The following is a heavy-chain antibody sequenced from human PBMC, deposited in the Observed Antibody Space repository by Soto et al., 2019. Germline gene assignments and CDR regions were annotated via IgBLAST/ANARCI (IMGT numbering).Heavy chain of an antibody. J-gene: IGHJ6*02. CDR1: GFTFSSYA. Sequence: GGSLRLSCSASGFTFSSYAMHWVRQAPGKGLEYVSAISSNGGSTYYADSVKGRFTISRDNSKNTLYLQTSSLRAEDTAVYYCVKVRKYCSSTSCYNYYYYGMDVWGQGTTVTVSS. CDR2: ISSNGGST. D-gene: IGHD2-2*02. V-gene: IGHV3-64D*06. CDR3: VKVRKYCSSTSCYNYYYYGMDV.